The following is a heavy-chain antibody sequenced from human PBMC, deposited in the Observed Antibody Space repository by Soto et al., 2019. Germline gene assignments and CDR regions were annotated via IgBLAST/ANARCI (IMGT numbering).Heavy chain of an antibody. CDR3: ARGLAVAYSPALL. CDR1: GYSFTSYY. V-gene: IGHV1-46*01. J-gene: IGHJ4*02. D-gene: IGHD6-19*01. CDR2: INPGGGRT. Sequence: QVQLVQSGAEVKKPGASVKVSCKASGYSFTSYYMHWVRQAPGQGLEWMGLINPGGGRTSYAQKLHGRVTMTRDTSTSTVYMELSSPRSEDTAVYYCARGLAVAYSPALLWGQGTLVTVSS.